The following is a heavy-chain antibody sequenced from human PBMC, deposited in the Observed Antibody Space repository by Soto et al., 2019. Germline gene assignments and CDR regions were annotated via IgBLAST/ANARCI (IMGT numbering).Heavy chain of an antibody. CDR2: MYRGGGR. J-gene: IGHJ3*02. D-gene: IGHD5-18*01. Sequence: EVQLVESGGGLMQPGGSLRLSCAASGLSVSFNYMTWVRQAPGKGLEWVSIMYRGGGRYYADSAKGRFIISRDDSQHTVFLQINNLRAADTAVYFCARRDDSEAFDIWGQGTLVTVSS. CDR3: ARRDDSEAFDI. V-gene: IGHV3-53*01. CDR1: GLSVSFNY.